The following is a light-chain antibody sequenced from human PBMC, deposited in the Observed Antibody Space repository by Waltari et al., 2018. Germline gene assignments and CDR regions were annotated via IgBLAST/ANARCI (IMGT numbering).Light chain of an antibody. CDR1: SSDVGSYNL. CDR3: CSYAGSSTVV. Sequence: SALTQPASVSGSPGQSITISCTGTSSDVGSYNLVSWYQQHPGKAPKLMIYGGSKRPSGVSNRFSGSKSGNTASLTISGLQAEDEADYYCCSYAGSSTVVFGGGTKLTVL. J-gene: IGLJ2*01. CDR2: GGS. V-gene: IGLV2-23*01.